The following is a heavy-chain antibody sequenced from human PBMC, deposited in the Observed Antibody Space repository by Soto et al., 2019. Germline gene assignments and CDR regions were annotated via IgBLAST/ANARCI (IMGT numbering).Heavy chain of an antibody. CDR3: AKDGVFSGYDFDY. D-gene: IGHD5-12*01. Sequence: GGSLRLSCAASGFSCRSYAMTWVRQAPGKGLVWVSLINDSGSSTSYADSVKGRFSISRDNSKNTLYLQMNSLRAEDTAVYYCAKDGVFSGYDFDYWGQGTLVTVS. J-gene: IGHJ4*02. CDR1: GFSCRSYA. CDR2: INDSGSST. V-gene: IGHV3-23*01.